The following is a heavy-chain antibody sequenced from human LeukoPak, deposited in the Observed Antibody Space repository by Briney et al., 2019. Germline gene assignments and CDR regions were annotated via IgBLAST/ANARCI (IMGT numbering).Heavy chain of an antibody. Sequence: GGSLRLSCAASGFTFSSYSMNWVRQAPGKGLEWVSFISSSSGYIYYADSVKGRFTISRDNAKNSLFLQMNSLRAEDTAVYYCARWHTWYGAFDIWGQGTMVTVSS. CDR3: ARWHTWYGAFDI. CDR2: ISSSSGYI. CDR1: GFTFSSYS. D-gene: IGHD2-15*01. J-gene: IGHJ3*02. V-gene: IGHV3-21*01.